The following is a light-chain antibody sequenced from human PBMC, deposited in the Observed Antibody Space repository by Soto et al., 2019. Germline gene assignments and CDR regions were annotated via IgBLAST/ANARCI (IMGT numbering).Light chain of an antibody. CDR1: HSVSSSY. J-gene: IGKJ4*01. V-gene: IGKV3-20*01. Sequence: ELVLTQSTGTLSLSPGERATLACRASHSVSSSYLAWYQQKPGQAPRLLIYGASSRATGIPDRFSGSGSGTDFTLTISRLEPEDFALYYCQQYATSPHTFGGGTKVDIK. CDR3: QQYATSPHT. CDR2: GAS.